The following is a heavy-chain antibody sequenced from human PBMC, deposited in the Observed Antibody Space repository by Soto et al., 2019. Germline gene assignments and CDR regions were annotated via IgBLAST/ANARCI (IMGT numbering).Heavy chain of an antibody. J-gene: IGHJ6*02. CDR1: GGTFRSYA. CDR2: IIPIFGTA. V-gene: IGHV1-69*13. CDR3: ARDDIVVVPAAMRHYYYGMDV. Sequence: SVKVSCKASGGTFRSYAISWVRQAPGQGLEWMGGIIPIFGTANYAQKFQGRVTITADESTSTAYMELSSLRSEDMAVYYCARDDIVVVPAAMRHYYYGMDVWGQGTTVTVSS. D-gene: IGHD2-2*01.